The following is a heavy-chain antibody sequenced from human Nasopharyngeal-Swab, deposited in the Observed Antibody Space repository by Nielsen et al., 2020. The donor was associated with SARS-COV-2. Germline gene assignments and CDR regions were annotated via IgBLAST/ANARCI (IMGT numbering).Heavy chain of an antibody. V-gene: IGHV1-58*01. CDR1: GFTFTSSA. J-gene: IGHJ2*01. Sequence: SVKVSCKASGFTFTSSAVQWVRQARGQRLEWIGWIVVGSGYTNYAQKFQERVTITRDMSTSTAYMELSSLRSEDTAVYFCAADLQTTMAHWYFDLWGRGTLVTVSS. CDR3: AADLQTTMAHWYFDL. CDR2: IVVGSGYT. D-gene: IGHD1/OR15-1a*01.